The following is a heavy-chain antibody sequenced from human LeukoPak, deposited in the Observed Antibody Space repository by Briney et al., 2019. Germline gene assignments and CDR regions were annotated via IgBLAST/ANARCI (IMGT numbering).Heavy chain of an antibody. CDR1: GFTFSTYW. Sequence: GGSLRLSCAASGFTFSTYWMHWVRRAPGKGLVWVSRISTDGSVPSYADSVKGRFTISRDNAKNTMYLQMNSLRAEDTAVYYCARIGGSGSYSGHYFDHWGQGTLVTVSS. D-gene: IGHD3-10*01. CDR2: ISTDGSVP. CDR3: ARIGGSGSYSGHYFDH. J-gene: IGHJ4*02. V-gene: IGHV3-74*01.